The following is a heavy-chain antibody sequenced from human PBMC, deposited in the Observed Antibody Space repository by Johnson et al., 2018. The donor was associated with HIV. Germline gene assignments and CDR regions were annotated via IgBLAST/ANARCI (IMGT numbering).Heavy chain of an antibody. D-gene: IGHD2-8*02. V-gene: IGHV3-13*01. CDR2: IGIVADT. CDR3: ARARGPTGGFDI. J-gene: IGHJ3*02. Sequence: VQLVESGGGVVQPGGSLRLSCVASGFTFSSYDMHWVRQATGNGLEWVSGIGIVADTYYSASVKGRFTISREHAKNSLYLQMNSLRAGDPAVYYCARARGPTGGFDIWGRGTMVTVSS. CDR1: GFTFSSYD.